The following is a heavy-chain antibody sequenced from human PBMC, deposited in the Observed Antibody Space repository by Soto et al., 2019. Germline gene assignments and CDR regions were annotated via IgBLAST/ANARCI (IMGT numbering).Heavy chain of an antibody. D-gene: IGHD2-2*01. V-gene: IGHV3-30*18. CDR2: ISYDGSKE. CDR1: GFTFSRHG. J-gene: IGHJ5*02. CDR3: AKELSCSNNTCYSNWFDP. Sequence: QVQLVESGGGVVQPGRSLRLSCLASGFTFSRHGMHWVRQTPGRGLEWVAVISYDGSKEYYADSVKGRFTVSRDNSNNSLYLQMNSLRAEDTAVYYCAKELSCSNNTCYSNWFDPWGQGTLVTVSS.